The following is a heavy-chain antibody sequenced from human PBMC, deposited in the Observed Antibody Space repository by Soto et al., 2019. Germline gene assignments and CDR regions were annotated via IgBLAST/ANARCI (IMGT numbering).Heavy chain of an antibody. Sequence: LSLTCTVSGGSISSYYWSRIRQPPGKGLEWIGYIYYSGSTNYNPSLKSRVTISVDTSKNQFSLKLSSVTAADTAVYYCARQRYCSSTSCQPQFDPWGQGTLVTVSS. D-gene: IGHD2-2*01. CDR3: ARQRYCSSTSCQPQFDP. CDR1: GGSISSYY. V-gene: IGHV4-59*08. J-gene: IGHJ5*02. CDR2: IYYSGST.